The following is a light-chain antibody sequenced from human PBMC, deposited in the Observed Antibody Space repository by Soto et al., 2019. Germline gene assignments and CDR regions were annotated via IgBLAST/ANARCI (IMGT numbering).Light chain of an antibody. CDR2: GAS. V-gene: IGKV3-15*01. Sequence: DIVLTQSPATLSLSPGERATLSCRASQSVSTYLAWYQQKPGQAPRLLIYGASARATGIPARFSGSGSGTEFTLTISSLESEDSAVYYCQQYSSWPPWTFGQGTKVDIK. J-gene: IGKJ1*01. CDR3: QQYSSWPPWT. CDR1: QSVSTY.